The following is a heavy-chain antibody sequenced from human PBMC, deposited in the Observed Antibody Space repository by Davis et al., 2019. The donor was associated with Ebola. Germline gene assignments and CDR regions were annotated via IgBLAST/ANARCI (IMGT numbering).Heavy chain of an antibody. CDR1: GFTFSSYA. Sequence: GESLKISCSASGFTFSSYAMHWVRQAPGKGLEYVSAISSNGGRTYYADSVKGRFTISRDNSKNTLYLQMNSLRAEDTAVYYCAKDPPTYYYDSSGYYTLYYFDYWGQGTLVTVSS. D-gene: IGHD3-22*01. CDR3: AKDPPTYYYDSSGYYTLYYFDY. CDR2: ISSNGGRT. J-gene: IGHJ4*02. V-gene: IGHV3-64*04.